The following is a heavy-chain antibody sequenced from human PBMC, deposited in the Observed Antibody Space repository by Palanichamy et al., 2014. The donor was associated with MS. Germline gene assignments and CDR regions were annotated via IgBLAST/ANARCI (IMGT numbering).Heavy chain of an antibody. CDR2: IYHSGST. V-gene: IGHV4-4*02. CDR1: GGSISSGNW. D-gene: IGHD5-18*01. Sequence: QVQLQELGPGLVKPSGTLSLTCAASGGSISSGNWWSWVRQPPGKGLEWIGEIYHSGSTNYNPSLKSRVTISVDKSENQFSPKVRSVTAADTAVYYCVSHRGDTYGPYDDWGQGTLVTVSS. CDR3: VSHRGDTYGPYDD. J-gene: IGHJ4*02.